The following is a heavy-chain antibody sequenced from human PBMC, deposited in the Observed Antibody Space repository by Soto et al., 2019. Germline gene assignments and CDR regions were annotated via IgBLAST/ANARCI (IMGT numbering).Heavy chain of an antibody. Sequence: GGSLRLSCAASGFTFDDYAMHWVRQAPGKGLEWVSGISWNSGSIGYADSVKGRFTISRDNAKNSLYLQMNSLRAEDTALYYCAKDMGYDNLTGFDYWGQGTLVTVSS. V-gene: IGHV3-9*01. CDR2: ISWNSGSI. CDR3: AKDMGYDNLTGFDY. J-gene: IGHJ4*02. CDR1: GFTFDDYA. D-gene: IGHD3-9*01.